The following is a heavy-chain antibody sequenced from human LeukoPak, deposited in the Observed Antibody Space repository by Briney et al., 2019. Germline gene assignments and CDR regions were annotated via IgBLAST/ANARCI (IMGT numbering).Heavy chain of an antibody. D-gene: IGHD3-10*01. J-gene: IGHJ4*02. CDR1: GFTFSSYG. Sequence: GRSLRLSCAASGFTFSSYGMSWVRQAPGKGLEWVSAMSGNGGGTYYSNSVKGRFTISRDNSKNTLYLQMNSLRAEDTAVYYCARVPDYGSGSYYPFDYWGQGTLVTVSS. CDR2: MSGNGGGT. CDR3: ARVPDYGSGSYYPFDY. V-gene: IGHV3-23*01.